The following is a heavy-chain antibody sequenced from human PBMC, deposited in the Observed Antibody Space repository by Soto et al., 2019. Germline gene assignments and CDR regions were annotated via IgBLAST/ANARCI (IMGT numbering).Heavy chain of an antibody. D-gene: IGHD3-10*01. CDR2: IYYGGST. Sequence: ASETLSLTCTVSGGDVTSSRYYWAWIRQTPGKGLEWIATIYYGGSTYYSASLKSRVTISIDTSKNQFSLKMTSVTAADTAGYYCARHVVESLSLGERIHHFDYWAHRTLVTVSS. CDR3: ARHVVESLSLGERIHHFDY. CDR1: GGDVTSSRYY. J-gene: IGHJ4*01. V-gene: IGHV4-39*01.